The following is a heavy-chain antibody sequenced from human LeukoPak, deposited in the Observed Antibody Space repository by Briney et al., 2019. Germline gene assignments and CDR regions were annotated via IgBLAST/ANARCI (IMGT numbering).Heavy chain of an antibody. J-gene: IGHJ4*02. V-gene: IGHV3-23*01. D-gene: IGHD2-21*01. CDR1: GSTFSDYG. CDR3: TRGLRIPSN. CDR2: ITGSGLNT. Sequence: GGSLRLSCAASGSTFSDYGMTWVRQTPGNGLEWVSSITGSGLNTYYVDSVKGRFIISRDNSKTTLYLQMNSLRVEDTAVYYCTRGLRIPSNWGQGILVTVSS.